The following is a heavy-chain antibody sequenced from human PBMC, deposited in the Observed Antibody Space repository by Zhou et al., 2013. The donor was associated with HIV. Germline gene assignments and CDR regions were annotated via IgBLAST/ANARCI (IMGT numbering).Heavy chain of an antibody. CDR2: IHPNNGAT. D-gene: IGHD2-21*02. CDR3: ARKHIVVVTGQWYFDL. J-gene: IGHJ2*01. Sequence: HVQLLQSGADVKKPGASVTVSCKASGYTFTSYLIHWVRLAPGLGLEWLGWIHPNNGATKSAQKFQGRLTVTTDTSTSTAYMELRSLRSDDTAVYYCARKHIVVVTGQWYFDLWGRGTLVTVSS. CDR1: GYTFTSYL. V-gene: IGHV1-18*04.